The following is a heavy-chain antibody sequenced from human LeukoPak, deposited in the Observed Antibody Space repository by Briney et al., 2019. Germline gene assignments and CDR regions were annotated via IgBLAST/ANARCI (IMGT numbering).Heavy chain of an antibody. CDR2: IDFSGGST. V-gene: IGHV3-23*01. CDR3: ANIDY. CDR1: GFTFTDYA. Sequence: GGSLRLSCAASGFTFTDYAMSWVRQAPEKGLEWLSTIDFSGGSTYNADSVKGRFTISRDNSKNILFLQMSSLRAEDTAIYYCANIDYWGQGTLVTVSS. J-gene: IGHJ4*02.